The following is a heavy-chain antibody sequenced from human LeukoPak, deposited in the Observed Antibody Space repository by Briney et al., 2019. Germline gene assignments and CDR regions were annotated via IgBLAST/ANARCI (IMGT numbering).Heavy chain of an antibody. D-gene: IGHD5-24*01. J-gene: IGHJ4*02. Sequence: PGGSLRLSCGASGFTFSTYWMSWVRQAPGKGLEWVANIKEDGTDKYYVDSLKGRFTIPRDNAKNSLYLQMSSLRAEDTAVYYCVRDRGWLQFDYWGQGTLATVSS. CDR1: GFTFSTYW. CDR3: VRDRGWLQFDY. CDR2: IKEDGTDK. V-gene: IGHV3-7*01.